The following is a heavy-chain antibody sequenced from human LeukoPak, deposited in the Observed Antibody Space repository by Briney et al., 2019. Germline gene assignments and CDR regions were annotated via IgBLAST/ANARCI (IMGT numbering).Heavy chain of an antibody. CDR3: ARARRPGGRLDY. CDR1: GGSISSGGYS. V-gene: IGHV4-30-2*01. Sequence: SETLSLTCAVSGGSISSGGYSWSWIRQPPGKGLEWIGYIYHSGSTYYNPSLKSRVTISVDTSKNQFSLKLSSVTAADTAVYYCARARRPGGRLDYWGQGTLVTVSS. D-gene: IGHD3-16*01. CDR2: IYHSGST. J-gene: IGHJ4*02.